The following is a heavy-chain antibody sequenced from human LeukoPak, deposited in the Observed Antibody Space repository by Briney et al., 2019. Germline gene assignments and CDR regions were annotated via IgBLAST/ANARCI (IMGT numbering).Heavy chain of an antibody. D-gene: IGHD6-19*01. CDR3: ARRYSSGWYWFDP. CDR2: IYYSGST. CDR1: GGSISSGDYY. V-gene: IGHV4-30-4*01. Sequence: SQTLSLTCTVSGGSISSGDYYWSWIRQPPGKGLEWIGYIYYSGSTYYNPSLKSRVTISVDTSKNQFSLKLSSVTAADTAVYYCARRYSSGWYWFDPWGQGTLVTVSS. J-gene: IGHJ5*02.